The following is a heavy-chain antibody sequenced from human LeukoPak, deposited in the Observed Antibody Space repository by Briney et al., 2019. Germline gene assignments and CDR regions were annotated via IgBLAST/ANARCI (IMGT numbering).Heavy chain of an antibody. V-gene: IGHV3-NL1*01. Sequence: GGSLRLSCAASGFSFSNYGMQWVRQAPGKGLEWVSFIYSDNTHYSDSVKGRFTISRDNSKNTLYLQMNSLRAEDTAVYYCARRAGAYSHPYDYWGQGTLVTVSS. CDR3: ARRAGAYSHPYDY. CDR1: GFSFSNYG. D-gene: IGHD4/OR15-4a*01. J-gene: IGHJ4*02. CDR2: IYSDNT.